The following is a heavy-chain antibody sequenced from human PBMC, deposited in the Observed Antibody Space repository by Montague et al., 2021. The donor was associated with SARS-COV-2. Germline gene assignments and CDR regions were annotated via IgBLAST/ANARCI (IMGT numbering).Heavy chain of an antibody. Sequence: SETLSLTCSVSGTSITSYYWNWIRQPPGKGLEWIGYISDSGSTNCSPSLKSRVTMSVDTSKNQMSLKLTSVTAADTAVYYCARGCLSYFGAGSHCYGMDVWGQGTTVTVSS. CDR2: ISDSGST. D-gene: IGHD3-10*01. CDR3: ARGCLSYFGAGSHCYGMDV. V-gene: IGHV4-59*01. J-gene: IGHJ6*02. CDR1: GTSITSYY.